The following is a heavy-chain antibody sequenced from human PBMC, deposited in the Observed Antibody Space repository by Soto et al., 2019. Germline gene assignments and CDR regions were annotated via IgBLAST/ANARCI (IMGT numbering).Heavy chain of an antibody. D-gene: IGHD1-26*01. CDR3: AKNLGGSYGDDYYGIDV. CDR2: MCSSDGST. V-gene: IGHV3-23*01. Sequence: GETLCLTCAASGYSFSSHDMSWVRQAPGKGLEWLSAMCSSDGSTYYADTVKGRFTITRDNTKNTLYLQMNSLRAEDTAVYYCAKNLGGSYGDDYYGIDVWGQGTTVTVSS. CDR1: GYSFSSHD. J-gene: IGHJ6*02.